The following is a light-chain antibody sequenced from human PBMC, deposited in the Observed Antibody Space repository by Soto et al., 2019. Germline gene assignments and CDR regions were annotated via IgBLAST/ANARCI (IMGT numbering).Light chain of an antibody. J-gene: IGKJ5*01. Sequence: AIQMTQSPPSFSASTGDRVTITCRASQGINSFLAWFQQKPGKAPELLIYEASTLQSGVPSRFSGSGSGTDFTLTISGLQSEDFATYYCQQYQSYPVTFGQGTRLEIK. CDR3: QQYQSYPVT. CDR2: EAS. V-gene: IGKV1-8*01. CDR1: QGINSF.